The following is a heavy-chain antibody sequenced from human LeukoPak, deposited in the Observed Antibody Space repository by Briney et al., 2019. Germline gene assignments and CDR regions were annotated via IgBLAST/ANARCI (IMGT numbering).Heavy chain of an antibody. CDR2: IRYDGSNK. J-gene: IGHJ4*02. Sequence: PGGSLRPSCAASGFTFSSYGMHWVRQAPGKGLEWVAFIRYDGSNKYYADSVKGRFTISRDNSKNTLYLQMNSLRAEDTAVYYCAKDPGIAVAGYFDYWGQGTLVTVSS. V-gene: IGHV3-30*02. CDR3: AKDPGIAVAGYFDY. CDR1: GFTFSSYG. D-gene: IGHD6-19*01.